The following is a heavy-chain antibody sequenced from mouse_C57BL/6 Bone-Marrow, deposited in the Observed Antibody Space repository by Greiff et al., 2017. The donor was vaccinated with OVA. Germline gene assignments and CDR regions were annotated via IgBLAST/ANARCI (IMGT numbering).Heavy chain of an antibody. CDR3: TTGFGDY. J-gene: IGHJ2*01. Sequence: EVQVVESGAELVRPGASVKLSCTASGFNIKDDYMHWVKQRPEQGLEWIGWIDPENGDTEYASKFQGKATITADTSSNTAYLQLSSLTSEDTAVYYCTTGFGDYWGQGTTLTVSS. CDR2: IDPENGDT. V-gene: IGHV14-4*01. CDR1: GFNIKDDY.